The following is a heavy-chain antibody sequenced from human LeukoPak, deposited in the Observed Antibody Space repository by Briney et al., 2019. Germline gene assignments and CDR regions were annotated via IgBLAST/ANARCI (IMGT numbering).Heavy chain of an antibody. J-gene: IGHJ3*02. CDR3: ASEVAYSSFFEAFDI. V-gene: IGHV3-21*01. D-gene: IGHD6-6*01. Sequence: GGSLRLSCAASGFTFSTHSMNWVRQAPGKGLEWVSCISSSSSDIKYADSVKGRFTISRDNAKNSLYLQLSSLRAEDTAVYYCASEVAYSSFFEAFDIWGQGTMVTVSS. CDR1: GFTFSTHS. CDR2: ISSSSSDI.